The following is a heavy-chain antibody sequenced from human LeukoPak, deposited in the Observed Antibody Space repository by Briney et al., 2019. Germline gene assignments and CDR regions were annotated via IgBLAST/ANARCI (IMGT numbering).Heavy chain of an antibody. Sequence: ASVKVSCKASEYTFTGHYMHWVRQAPGQGLEWMGWINPNSGGTNYAQKFQGRVTLSRNTSISTAYMELSSLRSEDTAVYYCARQNIAARYNWFDPWGQGTLVTVSS. D-gene: IGHD6-6*01. V-gene: IGHV1-2*02. CDR3: ARQNIAARYNWFDP. CDR1: EYTFTGHY. CDR2: INPNSGGT. J-gene: IGHJ5*02.